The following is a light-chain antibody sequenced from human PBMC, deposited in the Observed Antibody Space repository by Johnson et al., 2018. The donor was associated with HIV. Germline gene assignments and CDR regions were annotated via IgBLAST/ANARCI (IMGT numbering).Light chain of an antibody. J-gene: IGLJ1*01. Sequence: QSVLTQPPSVSAAPGQKVTISCSGSNSNIGNNYVSWYQQLPGTAPKLLIYDNNKRPSGIPDRFSGSKSGTSATLGITGLQTGDEADYYCATWDSSLSVYVFGSVTKVTVL. V-gene: IGLV1-51*01. CDR1: NSNIGNNY. CDR3: ATWDSSLSVYV. CDR2: DNN.